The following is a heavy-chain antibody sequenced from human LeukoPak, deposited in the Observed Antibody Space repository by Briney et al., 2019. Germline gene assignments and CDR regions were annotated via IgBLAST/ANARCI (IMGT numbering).Heavy chain of an antibody. J-gene: IGHJ4*02. CDR1: AESFSGYY. D-gene: IGHD6-19*01. Sequence: SETLSLTCAVYAESFSGYYFTWIRQPPGKGLEWIGEIHHSGSTSYNPSLKSRVTISLDASKNQISLRLRSVTAADTAVYYCARGQVAGYYFDYWGQGTLVTVSS. V-gene: IGHV4-34*01. CDR2: IHHSGST. CDR3: ARGQVAGYYFDY.